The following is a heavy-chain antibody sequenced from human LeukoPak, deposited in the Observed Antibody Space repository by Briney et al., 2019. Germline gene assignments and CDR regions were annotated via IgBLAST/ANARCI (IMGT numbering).Heavy chain of an antibody. CDR3: ARPTSHYYDSSGFD. V-gene: IGHV3-21*01. J-gene: IGHJ4*02. Sequence: AGGSLRQSCAASGFNFSSYSMNWVRQAPGKGLVWVSSISSSSSYIYYADSVKGRFTISRDNAKNSLYLQMNSLRAEDTAVYYCARPTSHYYDSSGFDWGQGTLVTVSS. D-gene: IGHD3-22*01. CDR1: GFNFSSYS. CDR2: ISSSSSYI.